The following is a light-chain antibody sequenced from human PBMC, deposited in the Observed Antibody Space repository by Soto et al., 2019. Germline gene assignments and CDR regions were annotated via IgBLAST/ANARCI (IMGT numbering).Light chain of an antibody. V-gene: IGKV1-5*03. J-gene: IGKJ1*01. CDR3: QEYNSYSRGT. CDR1: QSISTW. Sequence: IQLTQSPSSLSASVGDRVTISCRASQSISTWLAWYQQKPGKAPKLLIYKASSSESGVPSRFSGSGSGTEFTLTINSLQSDDFATYYCQEYNSYSRGTFGQGTKVDIK. CDR2: KAS.